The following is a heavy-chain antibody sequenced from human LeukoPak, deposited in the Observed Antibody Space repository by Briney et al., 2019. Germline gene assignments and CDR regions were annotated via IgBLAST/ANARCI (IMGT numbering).Heavy chain of an antibody. V-gene: IGHV3-53*01. CDR1: GFTVSSNY. CDR2: IYSGGRT. Sequence: AGGSLRLSCAASGFTVSSNYMNWVRQAPGKGLEWVSVIYSGGRTYYADSVKGRFTISRDNPKNTLYLQMNSLRVEDTAVYYCARGEFGELKYWGQGTLVTVSS. J-gene: IGHJ4*02. D-gene: IGHD3-10*01. CDR3: ARGEFGELKY.